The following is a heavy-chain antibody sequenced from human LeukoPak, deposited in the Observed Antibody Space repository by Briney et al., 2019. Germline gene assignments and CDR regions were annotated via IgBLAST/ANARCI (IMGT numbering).Heavy chain of an antibody. J-gene: IGHJ4*02. CDR1: GGSISSYY. D-gene: IGHD2-2*01. CDR2: ISSSSSYI. CDR3: AKGKYQLLLVCVDY. Sequence: LSLTCTVSGGSISSYYWSWIRQPPGKGLEWVSSISSSSSYIYYADSVKGRFTISRDNAKNSLYLQMNSLRAEDTAVYYCAKGKYQLLLVCVDYWGQGTLVTVSS. V-gene: IGHV3-21*01.